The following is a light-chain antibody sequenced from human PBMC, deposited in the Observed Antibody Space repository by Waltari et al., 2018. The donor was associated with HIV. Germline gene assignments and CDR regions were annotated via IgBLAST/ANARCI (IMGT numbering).Light chain of an antibody. CDR3: QQFANWPSYT. V-gene: IGKV3-15*01. Sequence: EIILTQSPAIVSASPGDRVTRPCRASQGVGANRAWYQQKSGQAPRRLLARSHTAAPGVPARFSGSGVGTDFTLTITNLQSDDFAVYYCQQFANWPSYTFGQGTKL. CDR2: RSH. J-gene: IGKJ2*01. CDR1: QGVGAN.